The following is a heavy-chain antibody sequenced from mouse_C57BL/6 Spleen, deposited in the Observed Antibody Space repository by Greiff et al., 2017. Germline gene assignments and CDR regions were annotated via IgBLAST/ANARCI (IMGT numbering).Heavy chain of an antibody. J-gene: IGHJ3*01. V-gene: IGHV1-55*01. CDR1: GYTFTSYW. Sequence: QVQLQQPGAELVKPGASVKMSCKASGYTFTSYWITWVKQRPGQGLEWIGDIYPGSGSTNYNEKFKSKATLNVDTSSSTAYMQLSSLTSEDSAVYYCARQGGYYGSSSAWFAYWGQGTLVTVSA. D-gene: IGHD1-1*01. CDR2: IYPGSGST. CDR3: ARQGGYYGSSSAWFAY.